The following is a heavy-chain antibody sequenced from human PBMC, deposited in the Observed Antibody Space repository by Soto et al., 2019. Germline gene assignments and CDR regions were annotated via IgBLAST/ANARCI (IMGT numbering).Heavy chain of an antibody. V-gene: IGHV4-34*01. CDR2: INHSGST. J-gene: IGHJ6*02. CDR1: GGSFSGYY. CDR3: ARGEDAFFYYGLDV. Sequence: PSETLSLTCAVYGGSFSGYYWSWIRQPPGKGLEWIGEINHSGSTNYNPSLKSRVTISVDTSKNQFSLKLSSVTAADTAVYYCARGEDAFFYYGLDVWGQGXTVTVSS.